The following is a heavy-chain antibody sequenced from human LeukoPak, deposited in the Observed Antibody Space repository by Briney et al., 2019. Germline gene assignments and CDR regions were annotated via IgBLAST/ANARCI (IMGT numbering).Heavy chain of an antibody. Sequence: SVKVSCKASGGTFSSYAISWVRQAPGQGLEWMGGIIPIFGTANYAQKLQGRVTMTTDTSTSTAYMELRSLRSDDTAVYYCARFVVVPAAIYYYYMDVWGKGTTVTVSS. CDR3: ARFVVVPAAIYYYYMDV. V-gene: IGHV1-69*05. CDR1: GGTFSSYA. J-gene: IGHJ6*03. CDR2: IIPIFGTA. D-gene: IGHD2-2*01.